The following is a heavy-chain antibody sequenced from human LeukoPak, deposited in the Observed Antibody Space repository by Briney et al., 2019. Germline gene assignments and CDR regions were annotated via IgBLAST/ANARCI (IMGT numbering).Heavy chain of an antibody. D-gene: IGHD6-6*01. J-gene: IGHJ3*02. Sequence: SETLSLTCTVSGGSISSGGYYWSWIRQPPGKGLEWIGYIYHSGSTYYNPSLKSRVTISVDRSKNQFSLKLSSVTAADTAVYYCARDSMYSSSSTAFDIWGQGTMVTVSS. CDR3: ARDSMYSSSSTAFDI. CDR2: IYHSGST. V-gene: IGHV4-30-2*01. CDR1: GGSISSGGYY.